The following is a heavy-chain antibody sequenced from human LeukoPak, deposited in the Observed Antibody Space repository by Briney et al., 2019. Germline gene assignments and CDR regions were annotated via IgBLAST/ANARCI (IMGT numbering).Heavy chain of an antibody. CDR2: ISSSSSYI. J-gene: IGHJ4*02. CDR1: GFTFSSYS. Sequence: GGSLRLSCAASGFTFSSYSMNWVRQAPGKELEWVSSISSSSSYIYYADSVKGRFTISRDNAKNSLYLQMNSLRAEDTAVYYCARDALRNFYYDSSGHHFDYWGQGTLVTVSS. V-gene: IGHV3-21*01. CDR3: ARDALRNFYYDSSGHHFDY. D-gene: IGHD3-22*01.